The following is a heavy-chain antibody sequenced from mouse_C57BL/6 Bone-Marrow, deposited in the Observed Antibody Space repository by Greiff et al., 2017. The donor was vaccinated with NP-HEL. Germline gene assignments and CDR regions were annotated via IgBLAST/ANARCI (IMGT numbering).Heavy chain of an antibody. D-gene: IGHD1-1*01. CDR3: ARKGVYGSSYWYFDV. Sequence: QVQLQQSGPGLVQPSQSLSITCTVSGFSLTSYGVHWVRQSPGRGLEWLGVIWSGGGTDYNAAFISRLSISKDNSKSQVFFKMNSLQADDTAIYYCARKGVYGSSYWYFDVWGTGTTVTVSS. V-gene: IGHV2-2*01. J-gene: IGHJ1*03. CDR2: IWSGGGT. CDR1: GFSLTSYG.